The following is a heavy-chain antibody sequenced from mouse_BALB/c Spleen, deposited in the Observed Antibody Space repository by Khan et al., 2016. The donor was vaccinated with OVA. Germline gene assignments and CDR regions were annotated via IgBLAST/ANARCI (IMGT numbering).Heavy chain of an antibody. J-gene: IGHJ2*01. V-gene: IGHV3-2*02. D-gene: IGHD1-1*01. CDR2: ISYSGGT. CDR1: GYSITSGYA. CDR3: ARGNYYGYYFDY. Sequence: EVQLVESGPGLVKPPQSLSLTCTVTGYSITSGYAWNWIRQFPGNKLEWMGYISYSGGTSYNPSLKSRISITRDTSKNQFFLQLNSVTTEDTATYYCARGNYYGYYFDYWGQGTTLTVSS.